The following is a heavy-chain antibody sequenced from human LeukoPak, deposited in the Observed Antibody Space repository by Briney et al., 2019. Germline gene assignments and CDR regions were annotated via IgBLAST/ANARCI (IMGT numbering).Heavy chain of an antibody. Sequence: SETLSLTCTVSGYSISSGYYWGWIRPPPGKGLEWIGNIHHSGNTYYNPSLKSRVSISVDTSKNQFSLRLTSVTAADTAVYYCARDSWPEIVKFDYWGQGTLVTVSS. V-gene: IGHV4-38-2*02. CDR1: GYSISSGYY. D-gene: IGHD5-12*01. CDR3: ARDSWPEIVKFDY. CDR2: IHHSGNT. J-gene: IGHJ4*02.